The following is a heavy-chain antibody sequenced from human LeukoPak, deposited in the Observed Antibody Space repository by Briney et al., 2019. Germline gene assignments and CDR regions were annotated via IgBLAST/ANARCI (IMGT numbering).Heavy chain of an antibody. CDR2: IQNDGKDK. D-gene: IGHD2-2*01. CDR1: GFTFSGYG. J-gene: IGHJ4*02. V-gene: IGHV3-30*18. Sequence: GGSLRLSCAASGFTFSGYGMHWVRQAPGKGLEWLSGIQNDGKDKKYTESVKGRFTISRDNSKNTLYLQMNSLRVDDTAVYYCTKDRNRGPAAYDFDYWGPGTLITVSS. CDR3: TKDRNRGPAAYDFDY.